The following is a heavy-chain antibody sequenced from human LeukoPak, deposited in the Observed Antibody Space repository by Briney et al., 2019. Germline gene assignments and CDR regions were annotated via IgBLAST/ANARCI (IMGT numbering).Heavy chain of an antibody. V-gene: IGHV1-2*02. J-gene: IGHJ4*02. CDR1: GYTFTGFY. CDR2: INPDSGVT. D-gene: IGHD2-15*01. CDR3: AGDQGGHDY. Sequence: GASVKVSCKASGYTFTGFYMHWVRQAPGQGLQWMGWINPDSGVTDYAQEFQGRVTMTRDTSISTLFMELNTLRSDDTAMYYCAGDQGGHDYWGQGTLVTVSS.